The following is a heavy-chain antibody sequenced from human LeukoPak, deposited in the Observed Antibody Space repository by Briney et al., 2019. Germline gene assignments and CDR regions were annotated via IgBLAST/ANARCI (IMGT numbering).Heavy chain of an antibody. J-gene: IGHJ4*02. CDR1: GFTFSSYA. D-gene: IGHD1/OR15-1a*01. V-gene: IGHV3-15*01. Sequence: PGGSLRLSCAASGFTFSSYAMSWVRQAPGKGLEWVGRIKSKADGGTAEYAAPMRGRFTISRDDPIHTVYLQMNSLKTEDTGIYYCMTDHCNNTWYPGYWGQGTLVTVSS. CDR2: IKSKADGGTA. CDR3: MTDHCNNTWYPGY.